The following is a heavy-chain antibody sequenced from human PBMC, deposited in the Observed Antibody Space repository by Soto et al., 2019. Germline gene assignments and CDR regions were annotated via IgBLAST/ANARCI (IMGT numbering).Heavy chain of an antibody. V-gene: IGHV1-46*01. CDR2: ISPSGGST. Sequence: QVQLVQSGAEVKKPGASVKVSCKASGYTFTDYYMHWVRQAPGQGLEWMGIISPSGGSTYAQKFQGRVTVTRDTSTSTVYMELSSLRSEDTAMYYCARDGSSDWLTWFDPWGQGTLVTVSS. D-gene: IGHD6-19*01. J-gene: IGHJ5*02. CDR3: ARDGSSDWLTWFDP. CDR1: GYTFTDYY.